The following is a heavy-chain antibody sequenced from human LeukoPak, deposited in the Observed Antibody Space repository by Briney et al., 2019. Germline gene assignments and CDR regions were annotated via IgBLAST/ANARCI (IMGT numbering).Heavy chain of an antibody. CDR1: GFTFSSYA. Sequence: PGGSLRLSCPPSGFTFSSYAITWVRQAPGKGLEWISVITRDGNTHYADSVKGRFTFSRDNSQNTVFLQMSSLGAEDTAVYYCTRLSGYYLFDYWGQGTLVTVSS. CDR2: ITRDGNT. D-gene: IGHD2/OR15-2a*01. J-gene: IGHJ4*02. CDR3: TRLSGYYLFDY. V-gene: IGHV3-23*01.